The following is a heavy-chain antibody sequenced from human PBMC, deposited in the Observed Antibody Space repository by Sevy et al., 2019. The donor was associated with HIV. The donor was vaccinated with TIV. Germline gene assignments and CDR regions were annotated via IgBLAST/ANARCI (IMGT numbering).Heavy chain of an antibody. Sequence: GGSLRLSCAASGVTFSSYGIHWVRQAPGKGLEWVAVISYDGSKKNHAESLKGRFTMSRDNSKTTLYLEMSSLRPDDTAVYYCAHSSGLYGYYYGMDVWGQGTTVTVSS. D-gene: IGHD3-3*01. V-gene: IGHV3-30*03. J-gene: IGHJ6*02. CDR3: AHSSGLYGYYYGMDV. CDR1: GVTFSSYG. CDR2: ISYDGSKK.